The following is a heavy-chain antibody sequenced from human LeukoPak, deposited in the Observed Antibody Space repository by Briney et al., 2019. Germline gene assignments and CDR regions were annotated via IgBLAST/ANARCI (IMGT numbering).Heavy chain of an antibody. CDR2: ISGDSANA. V-gene: IGHV3-23*01. J-gene: IGHJ4*02. Sequence: GGSLKLSCVASGFTFSAYAMSWVRQAPGKGLEWVSSISGDSANAYSADSVKGRLTISRGNSRNTLYLQMNSLRAEDTAVYYCAKGLEEGSGTRLLDYWGQGTLVTVSS. D-gene: IGHD3-22*01. CDR1: GFTFSAYA. CDR3: AKGLEEGSGTRLLDY.